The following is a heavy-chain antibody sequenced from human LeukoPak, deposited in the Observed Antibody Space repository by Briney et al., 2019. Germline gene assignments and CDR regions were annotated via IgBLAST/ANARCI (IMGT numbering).Heavy chain of an antibody. CDR1: GYTFTGYY. V-gene: IGHV1-2*02. Sequence: GASVKVSCKASGYTFTGYYMHWVRQAPGQGLEWMVWINPSSGVTNYARKFQARVTMTRDTSLSTAYMELSSLTSDDTAVYYFSKGWAAYDMLTGDYWGQGTLVTVSS. CDR3: SKGWAAYDMLTGDY. D-gene: IGHD3-9*01. J-gene: IGHJ4*02. CDR2: INPSSGVT.